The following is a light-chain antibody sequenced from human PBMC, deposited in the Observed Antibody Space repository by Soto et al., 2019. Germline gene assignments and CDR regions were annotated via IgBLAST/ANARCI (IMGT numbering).Light chain of an antibody. CDR1: ESVDIN. J-gene: IGKJ1*01. V-gene: IGKV3-15*01. CDR3: QQYKNWPRT. CDR2: GAS. Sequence: EIVLTQSPATLSVSTGERVTLSCRASESVDINLAWYQQKPGQAPRLLIYGASTRATDMPGTFSGRGSGTEFTLTISSLQSEDFAVYYCQQYKNWPRTCGQGTKWIS.